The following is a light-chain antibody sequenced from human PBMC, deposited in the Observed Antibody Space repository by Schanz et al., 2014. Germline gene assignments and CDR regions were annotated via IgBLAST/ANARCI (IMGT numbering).Light chain of an antibody. CDR1: SSDIGGRAY. Sequence: QSALTQPASVSGSPGQSITISCTGTSSDIGGRAYVSWYQQRPGKAPQLILYDVNSRPSGVPDRFSGSKSGNTASLTISGLQAEDEADYYCCSYAGSYTWVFGGGTKVTVL. V-gene: IGLV2-11*01. CDR2: DVN. J-gene: IGLJ3*02. CDR3: CSYAGSYTWV.